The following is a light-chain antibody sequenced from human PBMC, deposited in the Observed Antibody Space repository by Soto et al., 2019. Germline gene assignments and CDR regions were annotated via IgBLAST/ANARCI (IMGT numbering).Light chain of an antibody. CDR1: RGHSSYA. J-gene: IGLJ2*01. Sequence: QSVLTQSPSASASLGASVKLTCTLSRGHSSYAIAWHQQQPEKGPRYLMKLNSDGSHSKGDGIPDRFSGSSSGAERYLTISSLQSEDEADYYCQTWGNGYVVFGGGTKLTVL. CDR2: LNSDGSH. CDR3: QTWGNGYVV. V-gene: IGLV4-69*01.